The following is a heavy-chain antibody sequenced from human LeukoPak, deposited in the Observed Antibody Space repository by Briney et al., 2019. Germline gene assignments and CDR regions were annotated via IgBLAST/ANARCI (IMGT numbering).Heavy chain of an antibody. CDR2: INHSGST. D-gene: IGHD2-15*01. CDR3: ARRLLGYCSGGSCYSGYFQH. CDR1: GGSFSSYY. Sequence: SETLSLTCAVYGGSFSSYYWSWIRQPPGKGLEWIGEINHSGSTNYNPSLKSRVTISVDTSKNQFSLKLSSVTAADTAVYYCARRLLGYCSGGSCYSGYFQHWGQGTLVTVSS. J-gene: IGHJ1*01. V-gene: IGHV4-34*01.